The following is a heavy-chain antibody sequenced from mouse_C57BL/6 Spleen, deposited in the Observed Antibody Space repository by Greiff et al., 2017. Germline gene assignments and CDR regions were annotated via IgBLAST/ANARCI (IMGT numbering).Heavy chain of an antibody. D-gene: IGHD2-3*01. CDR1: GFNIKNTY. CDR3: ARDDGYYFYAMDY. V-gene: IGHV14-3*01. Sequence: VQLKESVAELVRPGASVKLSCTASGFNIKNTYMHWVKQRPEQGLEWIGRIDPANGNTKYAPKFQGKATITADTSSNTAYLQLSSLTSEDTAIDYCARDDGYYFYAMDYWGQGTSVTVSS. CDR2: IDPANGNT. J-gene: IGHJ4*01.